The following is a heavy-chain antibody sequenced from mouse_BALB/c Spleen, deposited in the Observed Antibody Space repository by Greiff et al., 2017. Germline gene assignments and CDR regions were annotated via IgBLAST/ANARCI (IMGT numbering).Heavy chain of an antibody. D-gene: IGHD1-1*01. CDR3: ARGITTVVASSYFDY. Sequence: DVKLVESGGGLVQPGGSRKLSCAASGFTFSSFGMHWVRQAPEKGLEWVAYISSGSSTIYYADTVKGRFTISRDNPKNTLFLQMTSLRSEDTAMYYCARGITTVVASSYFDYWGQGTTLTVSS. CDR1: GFTFSSFG. V-gene: IGHV5-17*02. CDR2: ISSGSSTI. J-gene: IGHJ2*01.